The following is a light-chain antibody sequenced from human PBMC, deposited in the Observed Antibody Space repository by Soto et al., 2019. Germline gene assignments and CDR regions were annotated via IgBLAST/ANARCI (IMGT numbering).Light chain of an antibody. Sequence: DIQMTQSPSSLSASVVDRVTITCRATQSISRYLNWYRQKPGKAPELLIYAASTLQSGVPSRFSGSGSGTDFTLTISSLQPEDFATYYCQQNYSPPPITFGQGTRLENK. CDR1: QSISRY. J-gene: IGKJ5*01. CDR2: AAS. V-gene: IGKV1-39*01. CDR3: QQNYSPPPIT.